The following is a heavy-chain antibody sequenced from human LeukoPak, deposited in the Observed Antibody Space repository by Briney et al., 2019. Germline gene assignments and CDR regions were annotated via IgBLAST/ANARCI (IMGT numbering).Heavy chain of an antibody. CDR2: VFYSGVT. CDR1: GDSMTSHS. D-gene: IGHD1-14*01. V-gene: IGHV4-59*11. J-gene: IGHJ2*01. Sequence: PSETLSLTCKVSGDSMTSHSWTWIRQSPGKSLEWIGYVFYSGVTDYNPSLKSRVTISIDTSKLQFSLRLTSVTVADTAVYYCTRDDHRNNWYFDIWGRGTLVTVSS. CDR3: TRDDHRNNWYFDI.